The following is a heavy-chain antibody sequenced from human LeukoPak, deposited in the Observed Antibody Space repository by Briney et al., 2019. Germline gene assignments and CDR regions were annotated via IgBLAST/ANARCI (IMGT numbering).Heavy chain of an antibody. D-gene: IGHD3-22*01. V-gene: IGHV3-23*01. CDR1: GFTFSSYA. J-gene: IGHJ4*02. Sequence: QPGGSLRLSCAASGFTFSSYAMSWVRQAPGKGLEWVSAISGSGGSTYYADSVKGRFTISRDNSKNTVYVQMNSLRAEDTAVYYCAREFYPPHDKYYYDSSGSPQGYYFDYWGQGTLVTVSS. CDR3: AREFYPPHDKYYYDSSGSPQGYYFDY. CDR2: ISGSGGST.